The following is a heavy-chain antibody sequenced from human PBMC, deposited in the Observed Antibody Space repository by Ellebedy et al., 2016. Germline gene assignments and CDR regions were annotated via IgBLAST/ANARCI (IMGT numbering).Heavy chain of an antibody. Sequence: GGSLRLSXPASGFTFSLYGMHWVRQAPGKGLEWVAVIWDDGSHKYNRDSVKGRFTISRDNSTNTLYLQMNNPRAEDTAVYYCARHGSGSSSIDYWGEGTLVTVSS. CDR3: ARHGSGSSSIDY. CDR2: IWDDGSHK. J-gene: IGHJ4*02. D-gene: IGHD6-6*01. V-gene: IGHV3-33*01. CDR1: GFTFSLYG.